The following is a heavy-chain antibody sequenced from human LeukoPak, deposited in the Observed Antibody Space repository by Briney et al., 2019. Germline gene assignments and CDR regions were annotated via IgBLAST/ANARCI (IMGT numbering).Heavy chain of an antibody. CDR3: ASALYGDAFDI. V-gene: IGHV4-34*01. D-gene: IGHD3-10*01. CDR2: INHSGST. Sequence: SETLSLTCAGYGVSFSGYYWSWIRQPPGKGLEWIGEINHSGSTNYNPSLKSRVTISVDTSKDQFSLKLSSVTAADTAVYYCASALYGDAFDIWGQGTMVTVSS. J-gene: IGHJ3*02. CDR1: GVSFSGYY.